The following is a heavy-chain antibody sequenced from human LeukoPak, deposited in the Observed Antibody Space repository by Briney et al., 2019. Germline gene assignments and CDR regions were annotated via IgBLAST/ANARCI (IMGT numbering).Heavy chain of an antibody. CDR2: ISGDGSMT. Sequence: GGSLRLSCAASGFTFSTHWMYWVRQAPGKELVWVSRISGDGSMTSYADSVKGRFTISRDNAKYTLFLQMTSLRVEDTAVYSCASLLTPYHGSGGGGVDVWGQGTTVTVSS. CDR1: GFTFSTHW. D-gene: IGHD3-10*01. CDR3: ASLLTPYHGSGGGGVDV. J-gene: IGHJ6*02. V-gene: IGHV3-74*01.